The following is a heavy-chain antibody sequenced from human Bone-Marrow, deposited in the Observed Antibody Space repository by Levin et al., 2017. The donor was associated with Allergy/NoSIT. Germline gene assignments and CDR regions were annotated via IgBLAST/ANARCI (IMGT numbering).Heavy chain of an antibody. J-gene: IGHJ4*02. CDR2: ISFDGREK. D-gene: IGHD5-24*01. CDR1: GFIFSSYS. CDR3: AKTWIERGTIILDY. V-gene: IGHV3-30-3*02. Sequence: QPGGSLILSFSSSGFIFSSYSMHWVRQAPGKGLEWVAHISFDGREKHYADSVKGRFIISRDNSLNTVYLQINSLRLDDTAVFYCAKTWIERGTIILDYWGQGTPVTVSS.